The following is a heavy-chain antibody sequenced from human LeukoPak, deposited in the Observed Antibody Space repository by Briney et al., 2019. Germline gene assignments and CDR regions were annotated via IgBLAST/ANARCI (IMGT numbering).Heavy chain of an antibody. D-gene: IGHD3-10*01. J-gene: IGHJ4*02. CDR2: IYTTGSTDST. Sequence: SETLSLTCTVSGGSISSSYCSWIRQPAGKGLEWIGRIYTTGSTDSTDFNPSLKSRVTMLVDTSKNQFSLKLGSVTAADTAVYYCAGFGAGSYYWGQGTLVTVSS. CDR3: AGFGAGSYY. V-gene: IGHV4-4*07. CDR1: GGSISSSY.